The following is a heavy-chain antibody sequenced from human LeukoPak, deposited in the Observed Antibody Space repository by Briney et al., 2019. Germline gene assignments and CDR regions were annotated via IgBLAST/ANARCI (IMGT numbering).Heavy chain of an antibody. CDR1: GYTFTSYY. V-gene: IGHV1-46*01. J-gene: IGHJ4*02. CDR2: INPSGGST. Sequence: ASVKVSCKASGYTFTSYYMHWVRQAPGQGLEWMGIINPSGGSTSYAQKFQGRVTMTRDTSTSTVYMELSSLRSEDTAVYYCARDLKSGAWFGQLLWFGTDSSAFDYWGQGTLVTVSS. D-gene: IGHD3-10*01. CDR3: ARDLKSGAWFGQLLWFGTDSSAFDY.